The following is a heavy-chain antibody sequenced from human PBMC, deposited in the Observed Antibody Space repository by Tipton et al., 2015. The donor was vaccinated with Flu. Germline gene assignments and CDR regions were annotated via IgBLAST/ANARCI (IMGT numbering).Heavy chain of an antibody. CDR1: GGSISSYY. Sequence: LRLSCTVSGGSISSYYWSWIRQPPGKGLEWIGYIYYSGSTNYNPSLKSRVTISVDTSKNQFSLKLSSVTAADTAVYYCASNWGDYYYYYMDVWGKGTTVTVSS. CDR2: IYYSGST. D-gene: IGHD7-27*01. V-gene: IGHV4-59*01. CDR3: ASNWGDYYYYYMDV. J-gene: IGHJ6*03.